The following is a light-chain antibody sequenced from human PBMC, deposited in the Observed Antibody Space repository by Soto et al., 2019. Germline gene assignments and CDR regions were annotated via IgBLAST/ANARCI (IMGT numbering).Light chain of an antibody. J-gene: IGKJ1*01. CDR2: KAS. CDR1: QSISSW. CDR3: QQYNSYPWT. V-gene: IGKV1-5*03. Sequence: DIQMTQSPSTLSASVGDRVTITCRASQSISSWLAWYQQKPGKAPKLLIYKASSLESGVPSRFSGSGSGTHFTLTISSLQPDDFAPYYCQQYNSYPWTFGQGTKVEIK.